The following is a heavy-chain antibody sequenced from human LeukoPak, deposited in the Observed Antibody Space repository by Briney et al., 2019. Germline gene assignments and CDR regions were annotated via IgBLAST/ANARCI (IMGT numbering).Heavy chain of an antibody. D-gene: IGHD6-13*01. V-gene: IGHV5-51*01. J-gene: IGHJ4*02. CDR2: IYPGDSDT. Sequence: GESLKISCKGAGYSFTTYWIGWVRQMPGKGLEWMGIIYPGDSDTRYSPPFQGQVTISVDKSISTAYLQWSSLTASDTAIYFCARASGGSSWSYLDSWGQGTLVTVSS. CDR1: GYSFTTYW. CDR3: ARASGGSSWSYLDS.